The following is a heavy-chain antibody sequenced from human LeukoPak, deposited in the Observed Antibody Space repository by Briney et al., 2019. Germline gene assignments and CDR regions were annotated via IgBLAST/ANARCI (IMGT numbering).Heavy chain of an antibody. J-gene: IGHJ4*02. CDR2: INHSGST. Sequence: SETLSLTCAVYGGSFSGYYWSWIRQPPGKGLEWIGEINHSGSTNYNPSLKSRVTISVDTSKNQFSLKLSSVTAADTAVYYCASAFWSGYYTENWGQGTLVTVSS. CDR1: GGSFSGYY. CDR3: ASAFWSGYYTEN. D-gene: IGHD3-3*01. V-gene: IGHV4-34*01.